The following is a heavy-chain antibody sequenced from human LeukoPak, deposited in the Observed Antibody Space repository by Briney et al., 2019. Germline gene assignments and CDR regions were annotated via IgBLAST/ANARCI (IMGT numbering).Heavy chain of an antibody. CDR1: GYSFTGHY. CDR2: IHPKSGDT. Sequence: ASVKVSCKTSGYSFTGHYVHWVRQAPGQVLEWMGWIHPKSGDTNYALKFHGRVTMTRDTSISTVYMDLSRLSSDDTAVYYCARDYFGNSLLDYWGQGTLVTVSS. CDR3: ARDYFGNSLLDY. V-gene: IGHV1-2*02. J-gene: IGHJ4*02. D-gene: IGHD4-23*01.